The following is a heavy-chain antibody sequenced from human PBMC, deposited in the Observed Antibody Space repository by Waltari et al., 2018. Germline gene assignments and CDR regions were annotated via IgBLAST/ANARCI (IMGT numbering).Heavy chain of an antibody. CDR1: GFTFSSYE. CDR3: ARDDRGDSSGYSRFDY. J-gene: IGHJ4*02. D-gene: IGHD3-22*01. Sequence: EVQLVESGGGLVQPGGSLRLSCAASGFTFSSYEMNWVRQAPGKGLEWVSYISSSGSTIYYAASVKGRFTISRDNAKNSLYLQMNILRAEDTAVYYCARDDRGDSSGYSRFDYWGQGTLVTVSS. V-gene: IGHV3-48*03. CDR2: ISSSGSTI.